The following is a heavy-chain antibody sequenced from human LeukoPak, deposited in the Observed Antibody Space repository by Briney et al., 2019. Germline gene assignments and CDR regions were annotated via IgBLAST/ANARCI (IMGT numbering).Heavy chain of an antibody. D-gene: IGHD3-10*01. CDR2: IYPGDSDT. V-gene: IGHV5-51*01. CDR3: ARSAALWFGEFDY. Sequence: GESLKISCKGSGYSFTSYWIGWVRQMPGKGLEWMGSIYPGDSDTRYSPSFQGQVTISADKSISTAYLQWSSLKASDTAMYYCARSAALWFGEFDYWGQGTLVTVSS. J-gene: IGHJ4*02. CDR1: GYSFTSYW.